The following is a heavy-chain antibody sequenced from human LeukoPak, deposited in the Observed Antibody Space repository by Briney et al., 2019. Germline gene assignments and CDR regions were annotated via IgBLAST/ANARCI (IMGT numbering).Heavy chain of an antibody. V-gene: IGHV1-69*04. Sequence: ASVKVSCKASGGTFSSYAISWVRQAPGQGLEWMGRIIPILGIANYAQKFQGRVTITADKSTSTAYMELSSLRSEDTAVYYCASLIVVVTAISAFDIWGQGTMVTVSS. CDR2: IIPILGIA. D-gene: IGHD2-21*02. CDR3: ASLIVVVTAISAFDI. J-gene: IGHJ3*02. CDR1: GGTFSSYA.